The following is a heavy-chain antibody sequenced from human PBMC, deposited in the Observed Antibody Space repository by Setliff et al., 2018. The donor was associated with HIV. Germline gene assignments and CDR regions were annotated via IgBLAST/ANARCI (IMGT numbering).Heavy chain of an antibody. CDR3: AKKTAANTSGSWLHY. CDR2: ISGSGGDT. V-gene: IGHV3-23*01. J-gene: IGHJ4*02. D-gene: IGHD3-10*01. Sequence: QPGGSLRLSCASSGFTFSSYAMTWVRQAPGKGLECVAVISGSGGDTYYADSEKGRFVISREKSKSTLYLQMNSLRAEDTAVYYCAKKTAANTSGSWLHYWGQGTLVTVSS. CDR1: GFTFSSYA.